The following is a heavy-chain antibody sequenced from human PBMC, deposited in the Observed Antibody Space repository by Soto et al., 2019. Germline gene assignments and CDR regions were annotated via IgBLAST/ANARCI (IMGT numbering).Heavy chain of an antibody. V-gene: IGHV4-61*01. CDR2: IYYSGST. CDR3: AGRAPILVVSFDY. CDR1: GGSVSSGSYY. Sequence: PSETLSLTCTVSGGSVSSGSYYWSWIRQPPGKGLEWIGYIYYSGSTNYNPSLKSRVTISVDTSKNQFSLKLSSVTAADTAVYSCAGRAPILVVSFDYWPQAILVSVS. D-gene: IGHD2-21*01. J-gene: IGHJ4*02.